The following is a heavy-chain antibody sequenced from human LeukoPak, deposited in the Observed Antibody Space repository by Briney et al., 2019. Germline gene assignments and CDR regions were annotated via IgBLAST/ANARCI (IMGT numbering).Heavy chain of an antibody. V-gene: IGHV3-74*01. D-gene: IGHD1-26*01. CDR2: IDRDGSTT. CDR3: ARARDSGSYRAEY. Sequence: GVSLRLSCSASGFTFNSRRMHWLRQAPGQGLVWGPRIDRDGSTTNYADSVKGRLTIYTETANKTLCLQMNSMRVEDTAVSHCARARDSGSYRAEYWGPGTL. CDR1: GFTFNSRR. J-gene: IGHJ4*02.